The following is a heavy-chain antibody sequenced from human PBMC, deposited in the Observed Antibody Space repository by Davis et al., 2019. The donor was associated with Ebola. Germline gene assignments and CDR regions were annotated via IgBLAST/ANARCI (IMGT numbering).Heavy chain of an antibody. J-gene: IGHJ4*02. D-gene: IGHD2-21*01. CDR2: IIPIFGTA. V-gene: IGHV1-69*13. CDR3: ARDGLIASFGY. CDR1: GGTFSSYA. Sequence: AASVKVSCKASGGTFSSYAISWVRQAPGQGLEWMGGIIPIFGTANYAQKFQGRVTITADESTSTAYMELSSLRSADTAVYYCARDGLIASFGYWGQGTLVTVSS.